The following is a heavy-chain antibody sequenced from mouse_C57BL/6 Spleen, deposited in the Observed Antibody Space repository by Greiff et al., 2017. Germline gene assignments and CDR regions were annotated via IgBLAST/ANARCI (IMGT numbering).Heavy chain of an antibody. J-gene: IGHJ2*01. V-gene: IGHV1-72*01. CDR1: GFTFTSYW. D-gene: IGHD1-1*01. Sequence: QVRLQQPGAELVQPGASVKLSCKASGFTFTSYWMHWVKQRPGRGLEWIARIDPNSGGTTYNEKFKVKATLTVYKPSSTAYMQLSSLTTEDSAVYYCARWSTVVGYFDYWGQGTTLTVSS. CDR2: IDPNSGGT. CDR3: ARWSTVVGYFDY.